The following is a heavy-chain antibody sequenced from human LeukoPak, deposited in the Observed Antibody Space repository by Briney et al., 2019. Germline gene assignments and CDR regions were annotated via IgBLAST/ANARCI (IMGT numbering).Heavy chain of an antibody. Sequence: PGGSLRLSCAASGFTLSDYYMSWIRQAPGKGLEWVSFISSRSHDIYHADSVEGRFTVSRDNAKNSLYLQMNNLRVEDTAVYYCARGALLTGMDVWGQGTTVTVSS. D-gene: IGHD2-15*01. J-gene: IGHJ6*02. V-gene: IGHV3-11*01. CDR2: ISSRSHDI. CDR3: ARGALLTGMDV. CDR1: GFTLSDYY.